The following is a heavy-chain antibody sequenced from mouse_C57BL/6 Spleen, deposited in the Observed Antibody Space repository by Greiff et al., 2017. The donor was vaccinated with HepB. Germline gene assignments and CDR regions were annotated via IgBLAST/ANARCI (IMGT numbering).Heavy chain of an antibody. D-gene: IGHD2-4*01. J-gene: IGHJ2*01. CDR2: IYPSDSET. CDR3: ARDYDLDD. CDR1: GSTFTSYW. Sequence: QVQLQQPGAELVRPGSSVKLSCKASGSTFTSYWMDWVKQRPGQGLEWIGNIYPSDSETHNNQKFKDKATWTVDKSSSTAYLQLSSLTSEDSAVYYCARDYDLDDWGQGTTLAVSS. V-gene: IGHV1-61*01.